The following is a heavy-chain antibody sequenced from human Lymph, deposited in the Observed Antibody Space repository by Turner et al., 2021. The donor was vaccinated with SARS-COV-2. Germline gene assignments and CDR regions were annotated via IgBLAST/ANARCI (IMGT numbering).Heavy chain of an antibody. D-gene: IGHD3-10*01. J-gene: IGHJ4*02. V-gene: IGHV1-2*02. CDR1: GYTFTGYY. CDR3: SRSRHLQSMIRGVYPFHY. CDR2: INPNSGGT. Sequence: QVQLVQGGAEVKKPGASVKGAGKASGYTFTGYYMHWVRQAPGQGLEWMGWINPNSGGTNYPQKFQGRVTMTRDTSISRSYMELIRLISAHTSLSYSSRSRHLQSMIRGVYPFHYWGQGTLVTVSS.